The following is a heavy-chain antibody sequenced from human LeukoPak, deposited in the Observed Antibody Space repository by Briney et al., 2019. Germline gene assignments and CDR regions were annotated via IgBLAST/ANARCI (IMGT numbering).Heavy chain of an antibody. CDR1: GYTFTGYY. V-gene: IGHV1-2*06. D-gene: IGHD5-12*01. CDR2: INPNSGGT. CDR3: ASFSGNDNRDY. J-gene: IGHJ4*02. Sequence: ASVKVSRKASGYTFTGYYMHWVRQAPGQALEWMGRINPNSGGTNYAQKFQGRVTMTRDTSISTAYMELSRLRSDDTAVYYCASFSGNDNRDYWGQGTLVTVSS.